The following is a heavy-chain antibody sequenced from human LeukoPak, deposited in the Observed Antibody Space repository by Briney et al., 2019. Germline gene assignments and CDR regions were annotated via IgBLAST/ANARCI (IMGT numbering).Heavy chain of an antibody. D-gene: IGHD6-13*01. CDR1: GYIFTTWY. V-gene: IGHV1-2*02. CDR2: IDPKTGRT. J-gene: IGHJ4*02. CDR3: ARGMGSSWFDY. Sequence: ASVKVSCTPSGYIFTTWYLHWVRQAPGEGLEWMGWIDPKTGRTKCGQSFEGRVTMTRDTSISTAYMELRNLRSDDTAVYYCARGMGSSWFDYWGQGAVVTVSS.